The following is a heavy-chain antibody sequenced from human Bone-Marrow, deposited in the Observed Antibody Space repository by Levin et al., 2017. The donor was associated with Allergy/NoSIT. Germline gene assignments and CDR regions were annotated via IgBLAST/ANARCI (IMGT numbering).Heavy chain of an antibody. Sequence: GGSLRLSCAASGFTFSNSAMTWVRQAPGKGLEWVSLISVSGGTTYYADSVKGRFTISRDNSKNTLYLQMNSLRAEDTALYYCAKTSAAGIFAFDVWGQGTMVTVSS. J-gene: IGHJ3*01. CDR3: AKTSAAGIFAFDV. CDR1: GFTFSNSA. CDR2: ISVSGGTT. D-gene: IGHD6-13*01. V-gene: IGHV3-23*01.